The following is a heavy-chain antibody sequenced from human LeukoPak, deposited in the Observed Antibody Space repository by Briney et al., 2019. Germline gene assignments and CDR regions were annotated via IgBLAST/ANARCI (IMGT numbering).Heavy chain of an antibody. D-gene: IGHD2-21*02. CDR3: AREVGHIVVVTAIRGMDV. V-gene: IGHV3-21*01. J-gene: IGHJ6*02. Sequence: GGSLRLSCAASGFTFSSYSMNWVRQAPGKGLEWVSSISSSSSYIYYADSVKGRFTISRDNSKNTLYLQMNSLRAEDTAVYYCAREVGHIVVVTAIRGMDVWGQGTTVTVSS. CDR2: ISSSSSYI. CDR1: GFTFSSYS.